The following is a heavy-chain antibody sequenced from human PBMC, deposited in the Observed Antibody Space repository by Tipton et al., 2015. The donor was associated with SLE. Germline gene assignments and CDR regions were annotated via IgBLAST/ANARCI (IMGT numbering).Heavy chain of an antibody. Sequence: SLRLSCAASGFTFSSYAMHWVRQAPGKGLEWVAVISYDGSNKYYADSVKGRFTISRDNSKNTLHLQMNSLRAEDTAAYYCASALSKGIANYWGQGTLVTVSS. CDR1: GFTFSSYA. J-gene: IGHJ4*02. CDR2: ISYDGSNK. V-gene: IGHV3-30*04. D-gene: IGHD6-13*01. CDR3: ASALSKGIANY.